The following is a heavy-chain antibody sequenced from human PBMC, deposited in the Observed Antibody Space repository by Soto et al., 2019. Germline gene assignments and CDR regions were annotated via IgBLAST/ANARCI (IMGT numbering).Heavy chain of an antibody. CDR1: GDAINNSHW. D-gene: IGHD6-13*01. V-gene: IGHV4-4*02. CDR2: TYHSGTT. J-gene: IGHJ5*02. Sequence: QVQLQESVPGLVQPSWTLSLTCAVSGDAINNSHWWSWVRQTPGNGLEWIGETYHSGTTNYNPSLKTRVTISIDKSKNQFSLKMNSVTAADTAVYYCAREVNSSPARGPNWFDPWGQGPLVTVSS. CDR3: AREVNSSPARGPNWFDP.